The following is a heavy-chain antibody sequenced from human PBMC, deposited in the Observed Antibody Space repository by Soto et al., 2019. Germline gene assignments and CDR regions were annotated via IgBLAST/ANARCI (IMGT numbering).Heavy chain of an antibody. V-gene: IGHV4-4*02. D-gene: IGHD3-22*01. CDR2: IYHSGNT. J-gene: IGHJ4*02. CDR3: AGLYPDESSGYHLDY. Sequence: PSETLSLTCAVSGGSISSSNWWSWVRQPPGKGLEWIGDIYHSGNTNYNPSLKSRVTISVDKSKNQFSLKLSSVTAADTAVFYCAGLYPDESSGYHLDYWSQGTLVTVSS. CDR1: GGSISSSNW.